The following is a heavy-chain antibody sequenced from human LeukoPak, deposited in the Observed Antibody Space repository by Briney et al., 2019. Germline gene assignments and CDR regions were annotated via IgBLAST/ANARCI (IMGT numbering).Heavy chain of an antibody. CDR3: ARDSSREVDV. CDR1: GFTFSSYS. V-gene: IGHV3-21*01. CDR2: ISSSSSYI. Sequence: GGSLRLSCEASGFTFSSYSMNWVRQAPGKGLEWVSSISSSSSYIYYADSVKGRFTISRDNAKNSLYLQMNSLRAEDTAVYYCARDSSREVDVWGQGTTVTVSS. J-gene: IGHJ6*02.